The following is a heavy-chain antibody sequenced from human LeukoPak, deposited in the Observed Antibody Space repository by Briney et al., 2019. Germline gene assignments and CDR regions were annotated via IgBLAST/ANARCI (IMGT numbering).Heavy chain of an antibody. J-gene: IGHJ4*02. CDR2: INTNTGNP. CDR3: ARVAEYSSGWYDPFDY. Sequence: ASVKVSCKASGYSFTSYAMNWVRQAPGQGLEWMGWINTNTGNPTYVQGFTGRCVFSLDTSVSTAYLQISSLKAEDTAVYSCARVAEYSSGWYDPFDYWGQGTLVTVSS. D-gene: IGHD6-19*01. V-gene: IGHV7-4-1*02. CDR1: GYSFTSYA.